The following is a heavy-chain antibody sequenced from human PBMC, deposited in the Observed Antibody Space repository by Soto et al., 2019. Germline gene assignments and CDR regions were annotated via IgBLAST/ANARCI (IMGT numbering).Heavy chain of an antibody. Sequence: SGPALANPXSTLTLSCTSSGFSLSTSGLRVSWMRQPLRNALEWLARIDWDNDKFYSTSLKTRLTISKDTSNNQVVLTMTNMDPVDRATYYCAKTGRDGSWFDPWGQGTLVTVSS. CDR3: AKTGRDGSWFDP. CDR1: GFSLSTSGLR. V-gene: IGHV2-70*04. J-gene: IGHJ5*02. CDR2: IDWDNDK. D-gene: IGHD2-15*01.